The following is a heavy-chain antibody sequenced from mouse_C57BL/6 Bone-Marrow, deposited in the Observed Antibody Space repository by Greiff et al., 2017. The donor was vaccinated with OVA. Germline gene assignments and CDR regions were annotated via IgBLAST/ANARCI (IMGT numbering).Heavy chain of an antibody. CDR2: IYPGDGDT. V-gene: IGHV1-82*01. CDR3: ARRGVYYGRVPWYFDV. CDR1: GYAFSSSW. J-gene: IGHJ1*03. Sequence: VQLQQSGPELVKPGASVKISCKASGYAFSSSWMNWVKQRPGKGLEWIGRIYPGDGDTNYNGKFKGKATLTADKSSSTAYMQLSSLTSEDSAVYFCARRGVYYGRVPWYFDVWGTGTTVTVSS. D-gene: IGHD1-1*01.